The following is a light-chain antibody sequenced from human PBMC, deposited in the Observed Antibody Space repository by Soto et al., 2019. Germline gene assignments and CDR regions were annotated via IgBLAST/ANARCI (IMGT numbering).Light chain of an antibody. CDR3: SSFTGSTTVI. Sequence: QSALTQPASVSGSPGQTITISCSGTSSDFNFYNYVSWYQHHPGKAPKLIIYGVSNRPSGVSSHFSGSKSGYTASLTISGLQPEDEADYYCSSFTGSTTVIFGGGIKLTVL. CDR2: GVS. V-gene: IGLV2-14*01. CDR1: SSDFNFYNY. J-gene: IGLJ2*01.